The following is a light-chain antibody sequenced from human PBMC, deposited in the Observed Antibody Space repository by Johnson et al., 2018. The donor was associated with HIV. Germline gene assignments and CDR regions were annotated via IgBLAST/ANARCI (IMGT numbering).Light chain of an antibody. J-gene: IGLJ1*01. CDR2: DNN. CDR1: SSNIGKNY. Sequence: QSVLTQPPSVSAAPGQKVTISCSGSSSNIGKNYVCWYQQLPGTAPKLLIYDNNKRPSGIPDRFSGSRSGTSATLGITGLQTGDEADYYCATWDSSLSAFYVFGTGTKVTVL. CDR3: ATWDSSLSAFYV. V-gene: IGLV1-51*01.